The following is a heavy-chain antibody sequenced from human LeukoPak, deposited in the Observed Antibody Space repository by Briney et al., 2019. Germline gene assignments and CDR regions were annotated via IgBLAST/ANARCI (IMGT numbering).Heavy chain of an antibody. D-gene: IGHD6-13*01. CDR1: GFTFSSYG. V-gene: IGHV3-30*02. CDR3: AKDSYSSSFDY. Sequence: QAGGSLRLSCAASGFTFSSYGMHWVRQAPGKGLEWVAFIQSDGINKYYADSVKGRFTISRDNSKNALYLQMNSLRVEDTAVYYCAKDSYSSSFDYWGRGTLVTVSS. J-gene: IGHJ4*02. CDR2: IQSDGINK.